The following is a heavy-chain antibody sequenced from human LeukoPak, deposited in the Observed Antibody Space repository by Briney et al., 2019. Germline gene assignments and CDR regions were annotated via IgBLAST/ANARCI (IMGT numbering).Heavy chain of an antibody. V-gene: IGHV3-30*02. Sequence: GGSLRLSCAASGFTFSSYGMHWVRQAPGKGLEWVAFIRYDGSNKYYADSVKGRFTIPRDNSKNTLYLQMNSLRAEDTAVYYCAKDKTYYDILTGYSRLTNWFDPWGQGTLVTVSS. J-gene: IGHJ5*02. CDR3: AKDKTYYDILTGYSRLTNWFDP. CDR1: GFTFSSYG. D-gene: IGHD3-9*01. CDR2: IRYDGSNK.